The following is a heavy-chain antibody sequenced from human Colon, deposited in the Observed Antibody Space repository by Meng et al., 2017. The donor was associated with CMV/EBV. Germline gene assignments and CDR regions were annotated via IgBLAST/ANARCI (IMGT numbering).Heavy chain of an antibody. J-gene: IGHJ6*02. Sequence: ASVKVSCKASGYTFTGYYMHWVRQAPGQGLEWMGWINPNSGDTNYAQKFQGRVTLTRDTSVRTVYMELTSLTSDDTAMYFCARAKLTGDSRYYGMAVWGQGTAVTVSS. D-gene: IGHD1-1*01. CDR2: INPNSGDT. V-gene: IGHV1-2*02. CDR1: GYTFTGYY. CDR3: ARAKLTGDSRYYGMAV.